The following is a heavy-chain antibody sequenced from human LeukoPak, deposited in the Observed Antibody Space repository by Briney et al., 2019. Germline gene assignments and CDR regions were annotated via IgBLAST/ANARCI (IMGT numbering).Heavy chain of an antibody. CDR3: ARHETGPYFDY. J-gene: IGHJ4*02. V-gene: IGHV5-51*01. CDR1: GSSFTSYW. D-gene: IGHD1-1*01. Sequence: PGASLQISSQGSGSSFTSYWNGWVRQLPAKGLECMGIIYPGDSDTRYSPSFQGQVTISADKSISTAYLQWSSLTASDTAMYYCARHETGPYFDYWGQGTLVTVSS. CDR2: IYPGDSDT.